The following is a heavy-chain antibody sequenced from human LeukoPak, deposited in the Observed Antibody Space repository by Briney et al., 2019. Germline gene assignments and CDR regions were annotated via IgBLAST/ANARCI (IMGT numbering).Heavy chain of an antibody. CDR2: IGGSGGGI. V-gene: IGHV3-23*01. Sequence: PGGSLRLSCAASGFTFSSYAMSWVRQAPGKGLEWVSGIGGSGGGINYADSVKGRLTTSRDNSKNTLYLQMNSLRAEDTALYYCAKGFYESHGSGFDYWGQGTLVAVSS. D-gene: IGHD3-10*01. CDR3: AKGFYESHGSGFDY. J-gene: IGHJ4*02. CDR1: GFTFSSYA.